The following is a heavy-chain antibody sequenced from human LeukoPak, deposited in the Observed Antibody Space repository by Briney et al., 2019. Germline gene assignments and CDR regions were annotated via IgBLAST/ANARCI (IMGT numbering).Heavy chain of an antibody. D-gene: IGHD3-10*01. J-gene: IGHJ6*04. V-gene: IGHV3-30-3*01. CDR1: GFTFSSYA. CDR3: AKDLVGRGSYSDRGMDV. Sequence: GGSLRLSCAASGFTFSSYAMHWVRQAPGKGLEWVAVISYDGSNKYYADSVKGRFTISRDNSKNTLYLQMNSLRAEDTAVYYCAKDLVGRGSYSDRGMDVWGKGTTVTVSS. CDR2: ISYDGSNK.